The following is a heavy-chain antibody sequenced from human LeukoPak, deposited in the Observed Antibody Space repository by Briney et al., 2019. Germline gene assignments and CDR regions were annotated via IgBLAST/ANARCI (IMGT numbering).Heavy chain of an antibody. V-gene: IGHV3-20*04. D-gene: IGHD6-13*01. CDR3: AREAGGSSSWFPPPIDYYYYYMDV. J-gene: IGHJ6*03. Sequence: GGSLRLSCAGSGFTFGDYGMSWVRQAPGKGLEWVSGINWNGGRTDYADSVKGRFTISRDNAKNSLYLQMNSLRAEDTAVYYCAREAGGSSSWFPPPIDYYYYYMDVWGKGTTVTVSS. CDR1: GFTFGDYG. CDR2: INWNGGRT.